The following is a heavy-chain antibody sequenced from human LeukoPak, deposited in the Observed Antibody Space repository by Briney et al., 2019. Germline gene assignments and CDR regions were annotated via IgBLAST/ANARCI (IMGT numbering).Heavy chain of an antibody. CDR2: IYYSGST. CDR3: ARGSLGSSSDY. D-gene: IGHD3-10*01. Sequence: SETLSLTCTVSGGSISSGGYNWSWIRQHPGKGLEWIGYIYYSGSTYYNPSLKSRVTISVDTSKNQFSLKLSSVTAADTAVYYCARGSLGSSSDYWGQGTLVTVSS. V-gene: IGHV4-31*03. J-gene: IGHJ4*02. CDR1: GGSISSGGYN.